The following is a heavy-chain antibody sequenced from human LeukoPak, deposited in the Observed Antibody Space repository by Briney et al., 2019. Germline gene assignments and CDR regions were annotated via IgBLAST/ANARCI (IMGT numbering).Heavy chain of an antibody. CDR2: IYTSGST. J-gene: IGHJ4*02. V-gene: IGHV4-4*07. CDR3: ARRVRGSWYAFGFDY. D-gene: IGHD6-13*01. CDR1: GGSISSYS. Sequence: SETLSLTCTVSGGSISSYSWTWIRQPAGKGLEWIGRIYTSGSTKYNPSLRSRVTMSVDTSKNQFSLKLSSVTAADTAVYYCARRVRGSWYAFGFDYWGQGTLVTVSS.